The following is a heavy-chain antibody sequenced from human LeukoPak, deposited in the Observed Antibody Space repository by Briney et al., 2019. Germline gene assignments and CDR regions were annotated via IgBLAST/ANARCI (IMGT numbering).Heavy chain of an antibody. Sequence: SETLSLTCTVSGGSISSGSYYWSWIRQPAGKGLEWIGRIYTSGSTNYNPSLKSRVTIPVDTSKNHFSLKLSPVTAAGTAVYYGARLSGYHWEGFYVYWGQGTLVTVSS. J-gene: IGHJ4*02. CDR3: ARLSGYHWEGFYVY. V-gene: IGHV4-61*02. D-gene: IGHD3-22*01. CDR2: IYTSGST. CDR1: GGSISSGSYY.